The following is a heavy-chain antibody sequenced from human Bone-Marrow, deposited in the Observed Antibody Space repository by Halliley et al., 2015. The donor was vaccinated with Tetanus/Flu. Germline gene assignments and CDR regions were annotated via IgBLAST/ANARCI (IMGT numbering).Heavy chain of an antibody. CDR3: ARAGRVVGATSGFDY. V-gene: IGHV4-59*01. Sequence: WIGYVYYTGTTDYNPSLRSRVTISADTSKNQFSLKVKSMTAADTAVYYCARAGRVVGATSGFDYWGHGTLVTVSS. D-gene: IGHD1-26*01. J-gene: IGHJ4*01. CDR2: VYYTGTT.